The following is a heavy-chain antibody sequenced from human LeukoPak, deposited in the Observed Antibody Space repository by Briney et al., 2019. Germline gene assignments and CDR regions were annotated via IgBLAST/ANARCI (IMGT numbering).Heavy chain of an antibody. J-gene: IGHJ6*03. V-gene: IGHV3-20*04. Sequence: PGGSLRLSCAASGFTFDDYGMSWVRQAPGKGLEWVSGINWNGGSTGYADSVKGRFTISRDNAKNSLYLQMNSLRAEDTALYYCARATGPSITMVYYYYYYMDVWGKGTTVTVSS. D-gene: IGHD3-10*01. CDR3: ARATGPSITMVYYYYYYMDV. CDR1: GFTFDDYG. CDR2: INWNGGST.